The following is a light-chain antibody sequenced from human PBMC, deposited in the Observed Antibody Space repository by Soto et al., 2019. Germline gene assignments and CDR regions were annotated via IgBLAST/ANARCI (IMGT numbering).Light chain of an antibody. V-gene: IGLV1-44*01. J-gene: IGLJ2*01. Sequence: QSVLTQPPSASGTPGQRVSISCSGGSSNIGTNTVNWYQHLPGTAPKLLIFSNDERPSGVPDRFSGSKSGTSASLAISGLQSDDEADYYCSSYTSSSTHVVFGGGTKVTVL. CDR2: SND. CDR1: SSNIGTNT. CDR3: SSYTSSSTHVV.